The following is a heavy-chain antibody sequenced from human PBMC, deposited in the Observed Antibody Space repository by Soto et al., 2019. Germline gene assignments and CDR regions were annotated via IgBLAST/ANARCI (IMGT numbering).Heavy chain of an antibody. CDR3: ARGLRTHNFFDS. V-gene: IGHV4-34*01. CDR1: GGSFSGYY. J-gene: IGHJ4*02. CDR2: INHSGST. Sequence: SETLSLTCAFYGGSFSGYYWSWIRQPPGKGLEWIGEINHSGSTNYNPSLKSRVTISADRSTNRVSLKLTSVTAADTALYYCARGLRTHNFFDSWSQGTLVTVSS.